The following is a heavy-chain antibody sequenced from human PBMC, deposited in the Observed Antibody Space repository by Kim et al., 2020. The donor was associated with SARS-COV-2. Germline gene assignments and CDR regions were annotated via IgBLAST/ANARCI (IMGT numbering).Heavy chain of an antibody. J-gene: IGHJ6*02. V-gene: IGHV3-53*01. CDR1: GFTVSSNY. CDR2: IYSGGST. Sequence: GGSLRLSCAASGFTVSSNYMSWVRQAPGKGLEWVSVIYSGGSTYYADSVKGRFTISRDNSKNTLYLQMNSLRAEDTAVYYCARGPPITMVQGVIINLPYYYYYGMDVWGQGTTVTVSS. CDR3: ARGPPITMVQGVIINLPYYYYYGMDV. D-gene: IGHD3-10*01.